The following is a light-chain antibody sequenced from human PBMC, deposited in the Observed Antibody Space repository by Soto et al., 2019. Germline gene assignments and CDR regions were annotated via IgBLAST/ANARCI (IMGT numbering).Light chain of an antibody. Sequence: EIVMTQSPATLSVSPGERATLSCRASQSVSSDLAWHQQKPGQAPRLLIYGASTRATGIPARFSGSGSGKEFTLTISSMQSEDFAVYYCQQYNNWSLTFGQGTKLEIK. CDR1: QSVSSD. CDR2: GAS. CDR3: QQYNNWSLT. J-gene: IGKJ2*01. V-gene: IGKV3-15*01.